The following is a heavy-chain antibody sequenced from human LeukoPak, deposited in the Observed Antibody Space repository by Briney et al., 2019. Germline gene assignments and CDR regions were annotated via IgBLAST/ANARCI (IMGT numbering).Heavy chain of an antibody. CDR2: IYHSGST. J-gene: IGHJ4*02. D-gene: IGHD2-15*01. Sequence: EXLSLTCTVSGHSISGGYYWGWIRQPPGKGLEWIGSIYHSGSTYYNPSLKSRVTISVDTSKNQFSLKLSSVTAADTAVYYCARETEYCSGGSCQPDYWGQGTLVTVSS. CDR3: ARETEYCSGGSCQPDY. CDR1: GHSISGGYY. V-gene: IGHV4-38-2*02.